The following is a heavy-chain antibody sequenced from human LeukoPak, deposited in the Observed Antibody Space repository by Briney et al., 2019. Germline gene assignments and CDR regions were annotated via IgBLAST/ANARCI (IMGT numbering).Heavy chain of an antibody. CDR3: ARSVPRIVGATRHSAPDY. CDR2: INPNSGGT. J-gene: IGHJ4*02. Sequence: ASVNVSCKASGYTFTGYYMHWVRQAPGQGLEWMGWINPNSGGTNYAQKFQGRVTMTRDTSISTAYMELSRLRSDDTAVYYCARSVPRIVGATRHSAPDYWGQGTLVTVSS. V-gene: IGHV1-2*02. CDR1: GYTFTGYY. D-gene: IGHD1-26*01.